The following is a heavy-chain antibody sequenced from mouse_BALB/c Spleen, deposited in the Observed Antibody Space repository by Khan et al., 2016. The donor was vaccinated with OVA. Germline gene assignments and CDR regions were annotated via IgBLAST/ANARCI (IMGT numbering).Heavy chain of an antibody. CDR3: ARVAYYGNGEGFAY. Sequence: EVELVESGGDLVKTGGSLKLSCAASGFTFSTYGMSWVRQTPDKRLEWVATISSGGHYTYYIDSVKGRFTITRDNAKNNLYLQMTSLRSEDTVMYYCARVAYYGNGEGFAYWGQGTLVTVSA. D-gene: IGHD1-1*02. CDR1: GFTFSTYG. V-gene: IGHV5-6*01. CDR2: ISSGGHYT. J-gene: IGHJ3*01.